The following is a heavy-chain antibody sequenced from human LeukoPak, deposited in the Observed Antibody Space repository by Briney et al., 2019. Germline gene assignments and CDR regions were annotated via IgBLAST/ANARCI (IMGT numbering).Heavy chain of an antibody. CDR3: AREPWDYSIDY. D-gene: IGHD4-11*01. V-gene: IGHV3-48*01. Sequence: GGSLRLSCAASGFTFSSYSMNWVRQAPGKGLEWVSYISSSSSTIYYADSVKGRFTISRDNAKNLLYLQMNSLRAEDTAVYYCAREPWDYSIDYWGQGTLVTVSS. CDR2: ISSSSSTI. J-gene: IGHJ4*02. CDR1: GFTFSSYS.